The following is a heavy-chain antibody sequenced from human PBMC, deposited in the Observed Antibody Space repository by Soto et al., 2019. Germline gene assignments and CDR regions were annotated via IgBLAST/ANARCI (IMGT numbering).Heavy chain of an antibody. J-gene: IGHJ4*02. CDR1: VFSLTTSGVG. Sequence: QITLKESGPTVVKPTETLTLTCTFSVFSLTTSGVGVCWVRQSPGKAPAWLALTYWDDDKRYSTSLKTRLTITKDTSKNQVVLTIANVDPADTATYYCVHRVRRTVFGLVTTTAIYFDSWGQGTPVVVSS. D-gene: IGHD3-3*01. CDR3: VHRVRRTVFGLVTTTAIYFDS. CDR2: TYWDDDK. V-gene: IGHV2-5*02.